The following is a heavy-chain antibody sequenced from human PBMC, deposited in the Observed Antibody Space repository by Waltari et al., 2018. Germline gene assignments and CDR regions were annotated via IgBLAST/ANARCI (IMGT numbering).Heavy chain of an antibody. CDR1: GYTFSTSW. J-gene: IGHJ4*02. V-gene: IGHV5-51*01. CDR3: ARRGSGYDS. Sequence: EVQLVQSAAEVRKPGESLKISCKASGYTFSTSWIGWVRQMPGKGLEWMGSIYPGDSQSRYSPPFQGQVTISVDKSINTAYLHWSSLKASDTAMYYCARRGSGYDSWGQGTLVTVSS. D-gene: IGHD3-22*01. CDR2: IYPGDSQS.